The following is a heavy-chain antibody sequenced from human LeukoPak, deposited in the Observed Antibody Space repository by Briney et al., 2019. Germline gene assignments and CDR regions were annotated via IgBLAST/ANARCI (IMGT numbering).Heavy chain of an antibody. J-gene: IGHJ4*02. Sequence: GGSLRLSCAASGFTFRGFAMTWVRQAPGKGLEWVSSIGSDYKTHYSESVKGRFTISRDNSKNTLYLQMDSLRAEDTAVYYCAKPGEFFKSFFDDWGQGTLVTVSS. CDR3: AKPGEFFKSFFDD. CDR2: IGSDYKT. V-gene: IGHV3-23*01. CDR1: GFTFRGFA. D-gene: IGHD3-10*01.